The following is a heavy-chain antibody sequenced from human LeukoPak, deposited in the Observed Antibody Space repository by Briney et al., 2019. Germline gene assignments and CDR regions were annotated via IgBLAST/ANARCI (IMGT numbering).Heavy chain of an antibody. CDR2: MRPDGSER. CDR1: GFSFTAYY. CDR3: APRVQVASPPVR. D-gene: IGHD5-12*01. J-gene: IGHJ4*02. Sequence: GGSLRLSCAASGFSFTAYYLTWVRRAPGKGLEWVANMRPDGSERYYLDSVKGRFTISRDNAENSGYLQMNSLRVEDTAVYYCAPRVQVASPPVRWGQGTLVTVSS. V-gene: IGHV3-7*03.